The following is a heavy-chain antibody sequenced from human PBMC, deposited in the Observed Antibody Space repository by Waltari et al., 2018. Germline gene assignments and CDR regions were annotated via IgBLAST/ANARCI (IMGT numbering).Heavy chain of an antibody. CDR1: GGSISSYY. D-gene: IGHD3-3*01. V-gene: IGHV4-59*01. Sequence: QVQLQESGPGLVKPSETLSLTCTVSGGSISSYYWSWIRQPPGKGLEWIGYIYYSGSTNYNPSLKSRVTISVDTSKNQFSLKLSSVTAADTAVYYCARENYDFWSGYYPNWFDPWGQGTLVIVSS. J-gene: IGHJ5*02. CDR2: IYYSGST. CDR3: ARENYDFWSGYYPNWFDP.